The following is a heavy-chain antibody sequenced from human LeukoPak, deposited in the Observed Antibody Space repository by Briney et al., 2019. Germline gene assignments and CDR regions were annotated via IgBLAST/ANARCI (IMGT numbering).Heavy chain of an antibody. CDR1: GYTFTSYG. CDR2: INAGNGNT. V-gene: IGHV1-3*01. J-gene: IGHJ4*02. D-gene: IGHD1-26*01. Sequence: ASVKVSCKASGYTFTSYGISWVRQAPGQGLEWMGWINAGNGNTKYSQKFQGRVTITRDTSASTAYMELSSLRSEDTAVYYCAREGVVGATLDYWGQGTLVTVSS. CDR3: AREGVVGATLDY.